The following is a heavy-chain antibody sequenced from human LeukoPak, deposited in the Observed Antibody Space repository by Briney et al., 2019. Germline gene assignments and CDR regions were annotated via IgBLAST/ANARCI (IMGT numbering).Heavy chain of an antibody. CDR1: GFTFSSYW. CDR3: ARAVAPGPNYYYYMDV. CDR2: ISSDGSST. J-gene: IGHJ6*03. Sequence: GGSLRLSCAASGFTFSSYWMYWVRQAPGKGLVWVSRISSDGSSTSYADSVKGRFTFSRDNAKNMLYLQMSSLTAEDTAVYFCARAVAPGPNYYYYMDVWGKGTTVTISS. V-gene: IGHV3-74*01. D-gene: IGHD6-19*01.